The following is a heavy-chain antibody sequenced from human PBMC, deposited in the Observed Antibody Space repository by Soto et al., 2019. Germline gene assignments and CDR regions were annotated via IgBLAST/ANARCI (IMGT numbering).Heavy chain of an antibody. CDR2: ISWDGGST. Sequence: GGSLRLSCAASGFTFDDYTMHWVRQAPGKGLEWVSLISWDGGSTYYADSVKGRFTISRDNSKNSLYLQMNSLRTEDTALYYCAKEGIAAAGTHSYYYGMDVWGQGTTVTVSS. CDR3: AKEGIAAAGTHSYYYGMDV. V-gene: IGHV3-43*01. D-gene: IGHD6-13*01. J-gene: IGHJ6*02. CDR1: GFTFDDYT.